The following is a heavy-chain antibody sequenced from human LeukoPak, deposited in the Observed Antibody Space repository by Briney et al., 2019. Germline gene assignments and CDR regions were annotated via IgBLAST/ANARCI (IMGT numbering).Heavy chain of an antibody. J-gene: IGHJ5*02. CDR1: GGSISSYY. CDR3: ARALDTAMVTGSWFDP. Sequence: SETLSLTCTVPGGSISSYYWSWIRQPPGKGLEWIGYIYYSGSTNYNPSLKSRVTISVDTSKNQFSLKLSSVTAADTAVYYCARALDTAMVTGSWFDPWGRGTLVTVSS. CDR2: IYYSGST. V-gene: IGHV4-59*08. D-gene: IGHD5-18*01.